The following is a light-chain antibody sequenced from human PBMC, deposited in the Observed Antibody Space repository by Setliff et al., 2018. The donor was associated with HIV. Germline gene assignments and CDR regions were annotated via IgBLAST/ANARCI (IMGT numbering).Light chain of an antibody. Sequence: SALTQPRSVSGSPGQSVTISCTGTSSDVGGYNFVSWYQQRPGKAPKLMIYDVTKRPSGVPDRFSGPKSGNTASLTISGLQAEDEADYYCCSYAGSHTFVFGTGTKVTVL. CDR3: CSYAGSHTFV. J-gene: IGLJ1*01. V-gene: IGLV2-11*01. CDR2: DVT. CDR1: SSDVGGYNF.